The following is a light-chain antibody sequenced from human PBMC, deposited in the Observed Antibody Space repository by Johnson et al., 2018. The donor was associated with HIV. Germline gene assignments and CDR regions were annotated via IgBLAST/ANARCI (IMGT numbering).Light chain of an antibody. Sequence: VLTQPPSVSAAPGQAARITCSGDALPKKFAYWFQQKSGQAPVLVIYEDNKRPSGIPERFSGSSSGTMATLTISGAQMEDEADYFCYSTDNSGNHRGLFGTGTKVTVL. V-gene: IGLV3-10*01. CDR1: ALPKKF. CDR2: EDN. CDR3: YSTDNSGNHRGL. J-gene: IGLJ1*01.